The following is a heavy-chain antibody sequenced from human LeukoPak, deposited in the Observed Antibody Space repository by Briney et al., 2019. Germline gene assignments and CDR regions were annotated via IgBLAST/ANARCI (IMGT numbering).Heavy chain of an antibody. Sequence: PGGSLRLSCAASGFTFSSYAMNWVRQAPGKGLEWVSSISSSSSYIYYADSVKGRFTISRDNSKNTLYLQMNSLRAGDTAVYYCARDGDSFGVVIMGYWGQGTLVTVSS. CDR1: GFTFSSYA. V-gene: IGHV3-21*01. CDR3: ARDGDSFGVVIMGY. J-gene: IGHJ4*02. CDR2: ISSSSSYI. D-gene: IGHD3-3*01.